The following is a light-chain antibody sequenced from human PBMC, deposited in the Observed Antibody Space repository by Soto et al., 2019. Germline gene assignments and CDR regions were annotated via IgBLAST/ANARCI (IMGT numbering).Light chain of an antibody. V-gene: IGLV2-8*01. J-gene: IGLJ2*01. CDR1: SSDVGGYNY. CDR2: EVS. CDR3: SSYAGSNIDVV. Sequence: QSALTQPPSASGSPGQSVTISCTGSSSDVGGYNYVSWYQQHPGKAPKLMIYEVSKRPSGVPDRFSGSKSGHTASLTVSGLQAEDEADYYCSSYAGSNIDVVFGGGSKLTVL.